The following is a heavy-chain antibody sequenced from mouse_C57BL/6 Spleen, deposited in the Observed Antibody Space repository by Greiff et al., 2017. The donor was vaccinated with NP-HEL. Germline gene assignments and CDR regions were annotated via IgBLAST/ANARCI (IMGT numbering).Heavy chain of an antibody. Sequence: QVQLQQPGAELVMPGASVKLSCKASGYTFTSYWMHWVKQRPGQGLEWIGEIDPSDSYTNYNQKFKGKSTLTVDKSSSTAYMQLSSLTSEDSAVYYCARELTGTGDYYAMDYWGQGTSVTVSS. CDR2: IDPSDSYT. J-gene: IGHJ4*01. D-gene: IGHD4-1*01. V-gene: IGHV1-69*01. CDR1: GYTFTSYW. CDR3: ARELTGTGDYYAMDY.